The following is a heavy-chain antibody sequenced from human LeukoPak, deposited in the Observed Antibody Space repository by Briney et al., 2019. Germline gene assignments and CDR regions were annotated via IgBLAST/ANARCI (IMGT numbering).Heavy chain of an antibody. D-gene: IGHD3-10*01. Sequence: GGSLRLSCAASGFTISSYAMNWVRQAPGKGLEWVAGISSGDRPFHAESVKGRFTISRDNSKNTLYLQMNSLRAEDTAVYYCARDGGDYYGSGTRGVFDYWGQGTLVTVSS. CDR2: ISSGDRP. CDR1: GFTISSYA. V-gene: IGHV3-23*01. CDR3: ARDGGDYYGSGTRGVFDY. J-gene: IGHJ4*02.